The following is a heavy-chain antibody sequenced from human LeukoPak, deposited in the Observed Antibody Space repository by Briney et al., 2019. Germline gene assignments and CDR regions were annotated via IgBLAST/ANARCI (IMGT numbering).Heavy chain of an antibody. Sequence: PGGSLRLSCAASGFTFSTYGMHWVRQAPGKGLEWVAVIWYDGSNKYYADSVKGRFTISRDNSKNTLYLQMNSLRAEDTAVYYCARANRGYSYGDDAFDIWGQGTMVTVPS. D-gene: IGHD5-18*01. CDR3: ARANRGYSYGDDAFDI. CDR1: GFTFSTYG. V-gene: IGHV3-33*08. J-gene: IGHJ3*02. CDR2: IWYDGSNK.